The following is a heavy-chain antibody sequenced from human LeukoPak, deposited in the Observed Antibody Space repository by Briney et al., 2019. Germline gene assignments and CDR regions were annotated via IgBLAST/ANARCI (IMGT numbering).Heavy chain of an antibody. CDR2: IYYSGST. CDR1: GGFISLYY. V-gene: IGHV4-59*01. D-gene: IGHD6-19*01. Sequence: SETLSLTCTFCGGFISLYYWSWIRQPPAKGRECIGYIYYSGSTNYNPSLKSRVTISVDTSKNQFSLKLSSVTAADTAVYYCARVTAVAGTKYYYYYGMDVWGQGTTVTVSS. J-gene: IGHJ6*02. CDR3: ARVTAVAGTKYYYYYGMDV.